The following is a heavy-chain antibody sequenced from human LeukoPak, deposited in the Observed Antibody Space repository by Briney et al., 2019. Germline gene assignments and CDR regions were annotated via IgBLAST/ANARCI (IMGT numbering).Heavy chain of an antibody. J-gene: IGHJ4*02. D-gene: IGHD3-22*01. CDR3: ARSNYYDSSGYWPFDY. V-gene: IGHV1-2*02. CDR2: INPNSGGT. Sequence: ASVKVSCKASGYTFTGYYMHWVRQAPGQGLEWMGWINPNSGGTNYAQKFQGRVTTTRDTSISTAYMELSRLRSDDTAVYYCARSNYYDSSGYWPFDYWGQGTLVTVSS. CDR1: GYTFTGYY.